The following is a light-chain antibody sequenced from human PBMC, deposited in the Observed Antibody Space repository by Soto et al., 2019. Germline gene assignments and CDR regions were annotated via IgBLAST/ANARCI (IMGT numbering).Light chain of an antibody. V-gene: IGKV1-5*03. Sequence: DIQMTQSPSTLSASVGDRVTITCRASQSISDWLAWYQQNPGKAPKVLIYKGSFLENGVPSRFSGSGSGPDFPLTIDSLQPDDFATYYCHQYNTYPWTCGQGTEVEI. J-gene: IGKJ1*01. CDR1: QSISDW. CDR2: KGS. CDR3: HQYNTYPWT.